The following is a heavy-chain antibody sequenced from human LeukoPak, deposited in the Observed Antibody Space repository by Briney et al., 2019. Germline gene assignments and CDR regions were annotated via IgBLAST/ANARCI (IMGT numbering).Heavy chain of an antibody. D-gene: IGHD6-19*01. V-gene: IGHV3-64*01. CDR1: GFTFSSYA. CDR3: PRDSGWYGRGFDY. CDR2: ISSNGGST. Sequence: GGSLRLSCAASGFTFSSYAMHWVRQAPGKGLEYVTAISSNGGSTYYANSVKGRFTISRDNSKNTLYLQMNSLRAEDTAVHYCPRDSGWYGRGFDYWGQGTLVTVSS. J-gene: IGHJ4*02.